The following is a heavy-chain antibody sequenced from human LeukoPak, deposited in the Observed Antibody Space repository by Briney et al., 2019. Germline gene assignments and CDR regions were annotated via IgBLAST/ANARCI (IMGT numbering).Heavy chain of an antibody. CDR1: GGSISSGGYS. V-gene: IGHV4-30-2*02. CDR3: ARTKPESPFDY. CDR2: IYHSGST. Sequence: SQTLSLTCAVSGGSISSGGYSWSWIRQPPGKGLEWIGYIYHSGSTYYNPSLKSRVTISVDTSKNQFSLKLSSVTAADTAVYYCARTKPESPFDYWGQGTLVTVSS. J-gene: IGHJ4*02. D-gene: IGHD1-7*01.